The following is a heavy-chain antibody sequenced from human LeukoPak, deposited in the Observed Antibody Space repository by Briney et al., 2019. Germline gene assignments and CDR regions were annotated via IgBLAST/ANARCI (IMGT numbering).Heavy chain of an antibody. CDR2: ISTSSRST. Sequence: GGSLRLSCAASGFTVNSNYMSWVRQAPGKGLEWLSYISTSSRSTYYADSVKGRFTISRDNAKNTLFLDMHSLRPGDSAVYYCARSAVRGVACDYWGQGTLLTVSS. J-gene: IGHJ4*02. D-gene: IGHD3-10*01. CDR1: GFTVNSNY. V-gene: IGHV3-48*01. CDR3: ARSAVRGVACDY.